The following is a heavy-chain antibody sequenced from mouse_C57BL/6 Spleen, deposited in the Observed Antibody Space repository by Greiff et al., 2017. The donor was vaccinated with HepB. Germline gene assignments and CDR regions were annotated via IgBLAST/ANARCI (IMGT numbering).Heavy chain of an antibody. Sequence: EVQVVESGGGLVKPGGSLKLSCAASGFTFSDYGMHWVRQAPEKGLEWVAYISSGSSTIYYADTVKGRFTISRDNAKNTLFLQMTSLRSEDTAMYYCARPPYNNGSSYGYAMDYWGQGTSVTVSS. CDR2: ISSGSSTI. CDR1: GFTFSDYG. D-gene: IGHD1-1*01. J-gene: IGHJ4*01. CDR3: ARPPYNNGSSYGYAMDY. V-gene: IGHV5-17*01.